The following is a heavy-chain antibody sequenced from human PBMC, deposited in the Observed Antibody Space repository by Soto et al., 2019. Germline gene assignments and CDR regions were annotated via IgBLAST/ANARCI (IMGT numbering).Heavy chain of an antibody. D-gene: IGHD3-3*01. CDR1: GYTFTSYG. J-gene: IGHJ6*02. CDR3: ARVEAAAPYYVFWSGYPHIPNDYGMDV. Sequence: ASVKVSCKASGYTFTSYGISWVRQAPGQGLELMGWISGYNGNTNYAQKLQGRVTMTTDTSTSTAYRERRSLRSDDTAVYYCARVEAAAPYYVFWSGYPHIPNDYGMDVGGQGTTVTVSS. V-gene: IGHV1-18*01. CDR2: ISGYNGNT.